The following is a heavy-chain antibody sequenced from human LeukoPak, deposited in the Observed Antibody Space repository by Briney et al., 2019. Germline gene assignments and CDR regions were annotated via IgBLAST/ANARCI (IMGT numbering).Heavy chain of an antibody. CDR3: ARRLTQYDCFDP. CDR2: TYYRSTWYN. J-gene: IGHJ5*02. Sequence: SQTLSLTCAISGGSVSSNSVTWNWIRQSPSRGLEWLGRTYYRSTWYNDYAVSVRGRITVNPDTSKNQFSLHLNSVTPEDTAVYYCARRLTQYDCFDPWGQGILVTVTS. D-gene: IGHD2-2*01. V-gene: IGHV6-1*01. CDR1: GGSVSSNSVT.